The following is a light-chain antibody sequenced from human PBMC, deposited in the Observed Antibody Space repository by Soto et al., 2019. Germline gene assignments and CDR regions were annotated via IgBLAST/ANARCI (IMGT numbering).Light chain of an antibody. CDR3: QQYDTSPQT. CDR2: SAS. CDR1: QSVSSSY. Sequence: ESVLTQSPGTLSLSPGERATLSCRASQSVSSSYLAWYQQKPGQAPRLLIYSASNRATGVPDRFSGSGSGTDFALTISRLEPEDFAVYYCQQYDTSPQTFGQGTKVDI. J-gene: IGKJ1*01. V-gene: IGKV3-20*01.